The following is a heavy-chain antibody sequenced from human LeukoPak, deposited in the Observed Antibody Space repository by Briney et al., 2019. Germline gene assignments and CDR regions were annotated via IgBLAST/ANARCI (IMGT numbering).Heavy chain of an antibody. J-gene: IGHJ1*01. CDR3: TRNSGWYGLS. CDR1: GFTLSSYE. D-gene: IGHD6-19*01. CDR2: IDYDGGSG. V-gene: IGHV3-23*01. Sequence: GGSLRLSCTVSGFTLSSYEMSWIRQAPGKGLEWVSSIDYDGGSGHYADSVRGRFTISRDNSNNTLFLHLNSLRGEDTAVYYCTRNSGWYGLSWGQGTLVTVSS.